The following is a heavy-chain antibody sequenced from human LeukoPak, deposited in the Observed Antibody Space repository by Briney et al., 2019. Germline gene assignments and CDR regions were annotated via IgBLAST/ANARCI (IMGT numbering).Heavy chain of an antibody. V-gene: IGHV4-59*01. CDR3: ARDSRTMVRGVIIYYFDY. J-gene: IGHJ4*02. Sequence: SETLSLTCTVSGGSISSYYWSWIRQPPGKGLEWIGNIYYSGSTNYNPSLKSRVTISVDTSKNQFSLKLSSVTAADTAVYYCARDSRTMVRGVIIYYFDYWGQGTLVTVSS. CDR2: IYYSGST. D-gene: IGHD3-10*01. CDR1: GGSISSYY.